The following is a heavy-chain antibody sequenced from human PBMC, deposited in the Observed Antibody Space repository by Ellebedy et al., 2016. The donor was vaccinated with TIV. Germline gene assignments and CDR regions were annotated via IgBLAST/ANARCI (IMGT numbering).Heavy chain of an antibody. CDR1: GFSVSGNY. D-gene: IGHD3-16*01. CDR2: IYSSGIT. Sequence: GGSLRLSCAVSGFSVSGNYMSWVRQPPGKGLEWVSIIYSSGITYYPDSVKGRFTISRDTSKSTVSLQINSLRAEDTAVYYCSRVDLGLAFHSWGRGTLVTVSS. J-gene: IGHJ4*02. V-gene: IGHV3-53*01. CDR3: SRVDLGLAFHS.